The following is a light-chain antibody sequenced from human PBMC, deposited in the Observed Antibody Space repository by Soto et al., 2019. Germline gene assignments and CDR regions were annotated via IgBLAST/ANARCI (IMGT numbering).Light chain of an antibody. CDR2: DNN. V-gene: IGLV1-51*01. Sequence: QSVLTQPPSVSAAPGQKVTISCSGSSSNIGNNYVSWYQQLPGTAPKLLIYDNNDRPSGIPDRFSGSKSGTSATLGITGLQTGDEADYYCATWDFSLSAVVLGGGTKVTVL. CDR1: SSNIGNNY. CDR3: ATWDFSLSAVV. J-gene: IGLJ3*02.